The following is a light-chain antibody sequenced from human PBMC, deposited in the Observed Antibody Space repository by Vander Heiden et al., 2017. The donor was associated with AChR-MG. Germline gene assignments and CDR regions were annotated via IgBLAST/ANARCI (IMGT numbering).Light chain of an antibody. CDR1: SSNIGVGYD. CDR2: GNT. Sequence: QSVLPQPPSVSGAPGQRVPISCTGSSSNIGVGYDLPWYQQVPGTAPKLLIYGNTNRPSGVPDRFSGSKSGTSASLAITGLQAEDEADYCCQSYDTSLRAWVFGGGTRLTVL. J-gene: IGLJ3*02. V-gene: IGLV1-40*01. CDR3: QSYDTSLRAWV.